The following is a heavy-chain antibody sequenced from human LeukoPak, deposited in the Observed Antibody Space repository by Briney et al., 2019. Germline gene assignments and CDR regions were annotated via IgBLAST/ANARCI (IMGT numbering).Heavy chain of an antibody. Sequence: ASVKVSCKASGYTFTSYGISCVRQAPGQGLEWMGWISAYNGNTNYAQKLQGRVTMTTDTSTSTAYMELRSLRSDDTAVYYCASAVDYYDSKFDPWGQGTLVTVSS. D-gene: IGHD3-22*01. CDR1: GYTFTSYG. J-gene: IGHJ5*02. CDR2: ISAYNGNT. V-gene: IGHV1-18*01. CDR3: ASAVDYYDSKFDP.